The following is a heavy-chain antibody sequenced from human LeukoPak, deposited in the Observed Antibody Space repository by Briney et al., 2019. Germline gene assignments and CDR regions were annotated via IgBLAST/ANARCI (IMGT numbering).Heavy chain of an antibody. CDR3: ARGGGARDFGY. V-gene: IGHV3-74*01. CDR1: GFTFSSYW. D-gene: IGHD3-10*01. J-gene: IGHJ4*02. CDR2: INSDGSST. Sequence: HTGGSLRLSCAASGFTFSSYWMHWVRQAPGKGLVWVSRINSDGSSTSYADSVKGRFTISRDNAKNTLYLQMNSLRAEDTAVYYCARGGGARDFGYWGQGTLVTVSS.